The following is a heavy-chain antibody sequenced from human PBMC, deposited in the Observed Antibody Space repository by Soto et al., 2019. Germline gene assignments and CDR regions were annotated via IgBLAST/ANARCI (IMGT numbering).Heavy chain of an antibody. V-gene: IGHV3-21*01. CDR2: ISSSGYI. J-gene: IGHJ6*02. CDR3: ARDCSGGSCYPRMDV. D-gene: IGHD2-15*01. Sequence: GGSLRLSCAASGFNFNSYTINWVRQAPGKRLEWLSSISSSGYIFSTDSVRGRFTISRDNAKNSVYLQINSLRAEDTAVYFCARDCSGGSCYPRMDVWGQGTTVTVSS. CDR1: GFNFNSYT.